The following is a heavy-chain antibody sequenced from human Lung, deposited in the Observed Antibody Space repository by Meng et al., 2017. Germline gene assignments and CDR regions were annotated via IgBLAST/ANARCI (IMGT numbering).Heavy chain of an antibody. J-gene: IGHJ4*02. Sequence: VQIQRWGAVWFMPPETLSLTCCCSCGSFSDYYWSWIRQPPGKGLEWIGEINHSGSTNYNPSLESRATISVDTSQNNLSLKLSSVTAADSAVYYCARGPTTMAHDFDYWGQGTLVTVSS. CDR3: ARGPTTMAHDFDY. D-gene: IGHD4-11*01. V-gene: IGHV4-34*01. CDR2: INHSGST. CDR1: CGSFSDYY.